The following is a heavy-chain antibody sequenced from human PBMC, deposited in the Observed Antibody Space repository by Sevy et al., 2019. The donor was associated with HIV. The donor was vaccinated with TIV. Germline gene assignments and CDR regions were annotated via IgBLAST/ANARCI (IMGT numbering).Heavy chain of an antibody. CDR2: IKQDGSEK. D-gene: IGHD6-19*01. Sequence: GGSLRLSCAASGFTFSSYWMSWVRQAPGKGLEWVANIKQDGSEKYYVDSVKGRFTISRDNAKNSLYLQMNSLRAEDTAVYYCARNKPYSSGWSRYYYYYNYMDVWGKGTTVTVSS. CDR3: ARNKPYSSGWSRYYYYYNYMDV. V-gene: IGHV3-7*01. CDR1: GFTFSSYW. J-gene: IGHJ6*03.